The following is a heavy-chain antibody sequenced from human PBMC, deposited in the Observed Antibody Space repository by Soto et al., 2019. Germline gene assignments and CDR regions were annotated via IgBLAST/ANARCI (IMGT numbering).Heavy chain of an antibody. CDR2: ISYDGSNK. J-gene: IGHJ4*02. CDR1: GFTFSSYA. CDR3: AREGYSNFRLAAGPINSYFDY. V-gene: IGHV3-30-3*01. Sequence: GGSLRLSCAASGFTFSSYAMHWVRQAPGKGLEWVAVISYDGSNKYYADSVKGRFTISRDNSKNTLYLQMNSLRAEDTAVYYCAREGYSNFRLAAGPINSYFDYWGQGTLVTVSS. D-gene: IGHD4-4*01.